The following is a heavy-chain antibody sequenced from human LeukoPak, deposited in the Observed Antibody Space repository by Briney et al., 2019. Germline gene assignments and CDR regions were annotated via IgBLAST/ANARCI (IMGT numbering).Heavy chain of an antibody. CDR2: IYSGGST. CDR3: VRGGELLIRYYFDY. CDR1: GFTVSSNY. V-gene: IGHV3-66*01. Sequence: GGSLRLSCAASGFTVSSNYMSWVRQAPGKGLEWVSVIYSGGSTYYADSVKGRFTISRDNSKNTLYLQMNSLRAEDTAVYYCVRGGELLIRYYFDYWGQGTLVTVSS. J-gene: IGHJ4*02. D-gene: IGHD1-26*01.